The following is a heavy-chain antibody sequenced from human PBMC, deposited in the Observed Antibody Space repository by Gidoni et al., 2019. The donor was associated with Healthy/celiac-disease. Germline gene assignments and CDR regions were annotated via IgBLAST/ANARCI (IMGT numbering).Heavy chain of an antibody. V-gene: IGHV3-7*01. J-gene: IGHJ4*02. CDR2: ITQDGSEK. CDR3: ARGSRGYRPIDY. Sequence: EVQLVESGGGLVQPGGSLRLSCAASGFTFSSYWMSWVRQAPGKGLVWVANITQDGSEKYYVDSVKGRFTISRDNAKNSLYLQMNSLRAEDTAVYYCARGSRGYRPIDYWGQGTLVTVSS. D-gene: IGHD5-18*01. CDR1: GFTFSSYW.